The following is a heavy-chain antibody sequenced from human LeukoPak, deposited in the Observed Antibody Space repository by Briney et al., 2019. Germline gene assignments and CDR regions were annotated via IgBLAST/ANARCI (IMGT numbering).Heavy chain of an antibody. CDR3: ARGYCSGGSCYFEFWFDP. D-gene: IGHD2-15*01. V-gene: IGHV4-59*01. Sequence: SETLSLTCTVSGGSISSYYWSWIRQPPGKGLEWIGYIYYSGSTNYNPSLKSRVTISVDTSKNQFSLKLSSVTAADTAVYYCARGYCSGGSCYFEFWFDPWGQGTLVTVSS. CDR2: IYYSGST. CDR1: GGSISSYY. J-gene: IGHJ5*02.